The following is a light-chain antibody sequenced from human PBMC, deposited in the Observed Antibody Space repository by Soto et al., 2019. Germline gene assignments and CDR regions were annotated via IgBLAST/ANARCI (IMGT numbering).Light chain of an antibody. CDR2: DVS. V-gene: IGLV2-14*01. J-gene: IGLJ1*01. CDR1: SSDVGGYNY. CDR3: NSYTTRNRGKLV. Sequence: QSALTQPASVSGSPGQSITISCTGTSSDVGGYNYVSWYQQHPGKAPKFMIYDVSNRPSGVSTRFSGSKSGNTASLTISGIREEDEDDYYCNSYTTRNRGKLVFGTGTRVTVL.